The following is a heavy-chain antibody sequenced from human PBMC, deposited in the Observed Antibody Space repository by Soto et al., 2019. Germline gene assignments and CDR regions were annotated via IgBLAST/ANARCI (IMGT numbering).Heavy chain of an antibody. CDR2: ISAYNGNT. V-gene: IGHV1-18*04. CDR1: GFGLINYG. D-gene: IGHD4-4*01. CDR3: ASLGVTTSVDYYTMDV. Sequence: ASVKVSCKASGFGLINYGFTWVRQAPGQGLEWMGWISAYNGNTIYAQNLQGRLTMTRDTSTSTAYMELRSLRSDDTAVYYCASLGVTTSVDYYTMDVWGQGTTVTVSS. J-gene: IGHJ6*02.